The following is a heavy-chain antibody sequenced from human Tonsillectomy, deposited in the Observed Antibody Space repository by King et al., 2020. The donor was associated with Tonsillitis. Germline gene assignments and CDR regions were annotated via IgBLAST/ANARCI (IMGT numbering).Heavy chain of an antibody. CDR1: GFTFSSYE. CDR2: ISSSGFTI. V-gene: IGHV3-48*03. Sequence: VQLVESGGGLVQPGGSLRLSCAASGFTFSSYEMNWVRQAPGKGLEWVSYISSSGFTIYYADSVKGRFPLSRDNAKNSLYLQMNSLRAEDTAVYYCARVYNYYYYMDVWGKGTTVTVSS. J-gene: IGHJ6*03. CDR3: ARVYNYYYYMDV.